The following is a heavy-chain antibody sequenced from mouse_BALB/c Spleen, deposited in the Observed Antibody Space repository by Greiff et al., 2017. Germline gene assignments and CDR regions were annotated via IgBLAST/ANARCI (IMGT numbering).Heavy chain of an antibody. CDR3: ARSDYDPWFAY. V-gene: IGHV1-80*01. Sequence: VQLQQSGAELVRPGSSVKISCKASGYAFSSYWMNWVKQRPGQGLEGIGQIYPGDGDTNYNGKIKGKATLTADKSSSTAYMQLSSLTSEDSAVYFCARSDYDPWFAYWGQGTLVTVSA. D-gene: IGHD2-4*01. CDR1: GYAFSSYW. CDR2: IYPGDGDT. J-gene: IGHJ3*01.